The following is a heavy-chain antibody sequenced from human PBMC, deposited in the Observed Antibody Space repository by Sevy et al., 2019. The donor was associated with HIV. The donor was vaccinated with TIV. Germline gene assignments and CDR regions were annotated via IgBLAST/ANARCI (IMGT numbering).Heavy chain of an antibody. J-gene: IGHJ5*02. Sequence: SETLSLTCTVSGGSISSGDYYWSWIRQPPGKGLEWIGHIYYSGSTYYNPSLKSRVTISVDTSKNQFSLKLSSVTAADTAVYYCARAIDDWFDPWGQGTLVTVSS. CDR3: ARAIDDWFDP. V-gene: IGHV4-30-4*01. CDR1: GGSISSGDYY. CDR2: IYYSGST.